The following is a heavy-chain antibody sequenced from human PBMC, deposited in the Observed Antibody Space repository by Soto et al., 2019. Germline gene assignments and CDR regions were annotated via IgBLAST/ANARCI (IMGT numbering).Heavy chain of an antibody. CDR3: ARDQVERDYDILTGYYSYYYYGMDV. CDR2: INSDGSST. D-gene: IGHD3-9*01. V-gene: IGHV3-74*01. Sequence: GGSLRLSCAASGFTFSSYWMHWVRQAPGKGLVWVSRINSDGSSTSYADSVKGRFTISRDNAKSTLYLQMNSLRAEDTAVYYCARDQVERDYDILTGYYSYYYYGMDVWGQGTTVTVSS. CDR1: GFTFSSYW. J-gene: IGHJ6*02.